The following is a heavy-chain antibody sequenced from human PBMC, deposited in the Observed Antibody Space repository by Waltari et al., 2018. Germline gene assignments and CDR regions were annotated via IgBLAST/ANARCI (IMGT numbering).Heavy chain of an antibody. CDR3: ASRVNGSGSYYIAFDI. J-gene: IGHJ3*02. V-gene: IGHV1-69*12. CDR1: GVTFSSYA. Sequence: QVQLVQSGAEVKKPGSSVKVSCKASGVTFSSYAISWVRRSPRQGLEWMGGIIPIFGTANYAQKFQGRVTITADESTSTAYMELSSLRSEDTAVYYCASRVNGSGSYYIAFDIWGQGTMVTVSS. D-gene: IGHD3-10*01. CDR2: IIPIFGTA.